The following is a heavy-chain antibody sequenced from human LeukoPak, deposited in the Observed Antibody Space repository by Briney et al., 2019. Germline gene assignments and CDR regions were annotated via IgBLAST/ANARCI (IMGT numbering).Heavy chain of an antibody. CDR2: ISSSGSTI. J-gene: IGHJ3*02. Sequence: GGSLRLSCAASGFTFSSYEMNWVRQAPGKGLEWVSYISSSGSTIYYADSVKGRFTISRDNAKNSLYLQMNSLRAEDTAVYYCARDGGWDAFDIRGQGTMVTVSS. CDR1: GFTFSSYE. D-gene: IGHD6-19*01. V-gene: IGHV3-48*03. CDR3: ARDGGWDAFDI.